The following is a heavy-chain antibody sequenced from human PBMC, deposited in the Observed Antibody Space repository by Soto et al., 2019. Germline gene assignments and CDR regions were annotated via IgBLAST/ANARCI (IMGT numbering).Heavy chain of an antibody. D-gene: IGHD3-22*01. CDR3: ARGPTDYYDNSANYFLDY. CDR1: GYTFITYG. CDR2: ISTYNGNT. Sequence: QVQLVQSGAEVKKPGASVKVSCKASGYTFITYGVSWVRQAPGQGLDWLGWISTYNGNTRYAERLQGRVTMTTDTTTNKGYMEPRNLRSDDTAVYFCARGPTDYYDNSANYFLDYWGQGTLVTVSS. V-gene: IGHV1-18*01. J-gene: IGHJ4*02.